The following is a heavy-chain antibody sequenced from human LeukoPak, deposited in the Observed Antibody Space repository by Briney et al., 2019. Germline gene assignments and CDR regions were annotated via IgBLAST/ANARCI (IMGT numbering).Heavy chain of an antibody. CDR2: INPNSGGT. D-gene: IGHD3-10*01. CDR1: GYTFTGYY. CDR3: ARDPDYYGSGADY. Sequence: ASVKVSCKASGYTFTGYYMHWVRQAPGQGLEWMGWINPNSGGTNYAQKFQGRVTMTRDTSISTAYMELSRLRSDDTAVYYCARDPDYYGSGADYWGQGILVTVSS. V-gene: IGHV1-2*02. J-gene: IGHJ4*02.